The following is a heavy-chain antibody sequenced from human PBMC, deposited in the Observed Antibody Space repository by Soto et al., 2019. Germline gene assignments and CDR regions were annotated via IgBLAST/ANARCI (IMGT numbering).Heavy chain of an antibody. J-gene: IGHJ4*02. Sequence: PSETLSLTCAVSGGSISSSNWWSWVRQPPGKGLEWIGEIYHSGSTNYNPSLKSRVTISVDKSKNQFSLKLSSVTAADTAVYYCERKGLETAMVSYFDYWGQGTLVTVSS. D-gene: IGHD5-18*01. CDR3: ERKGLETAMVSYFDY. CDR1: GGSISSSNW. CDR2: IYHSGST. V-gene: IGHV4-4*02.